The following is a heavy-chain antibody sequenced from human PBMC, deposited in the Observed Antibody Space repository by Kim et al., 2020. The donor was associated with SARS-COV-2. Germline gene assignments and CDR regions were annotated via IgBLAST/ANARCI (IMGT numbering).Heavy chain of an antibody. J-gene: IGHJ6*02. CDR3: ARVRGAAGPLYYYYFGMDV. CDR1: GITFSDYY. D-gene: IGHD6-13*01. CDR2: ISSSGGTV. Sequence: GGSLRLSCAASGITFSDYYMSWIRQAPGKGLEWVSYISSSGGTVYYADSVKGRFTISRDNAKNLLYLQMNSLRAEDTAVYYCARVRGAAGPLYYYYFGMDVWGQGTTVTVSS. V-gene: IGHV3-11*01.